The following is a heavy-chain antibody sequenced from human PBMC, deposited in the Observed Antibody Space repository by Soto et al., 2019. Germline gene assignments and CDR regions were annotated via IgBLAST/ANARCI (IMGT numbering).Heavy chain of an antibody. D-gene: IGHD2-8*01. CDR3: ARLMGTSFDL. Sequence: GGSLRLSCVATGFTFSDHYMDWVRQAPGKWLEWVGRARNKVNGYTIAYAASVKGRFTISRDDSKNSLYLQMNSLRAEDTAVYFCARLMGTSFDLWGQGXLVTVYS. J-gene: IGHJ4*02. CDR1: GFTFSDHY. V-gene: IGHV3-72*01. CDR2: ARNKVNGYTI.